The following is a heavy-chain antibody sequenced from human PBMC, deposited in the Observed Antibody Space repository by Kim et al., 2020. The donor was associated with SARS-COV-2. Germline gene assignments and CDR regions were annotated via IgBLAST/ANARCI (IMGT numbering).Heavy chain of an antibody. D-gene: IGHD6-6*01. V-gene: IGHV1-69*13. CDR3: ARDHISSIAAPAFNAFDI. CDR1: GGTFSSYA. CDR2: IIPIFGTA. J-gene: IGHJ3*02. Sequence: SVKVSCKASGGTFSSYAISWVRQAPGQGLEWMGGIIPIFGTANYAQKFQGRVTITADESTSTAYMELSSLRSEDTAVYYCARDHISSIAAPAFNAFDIWGQGTMVTVSS.